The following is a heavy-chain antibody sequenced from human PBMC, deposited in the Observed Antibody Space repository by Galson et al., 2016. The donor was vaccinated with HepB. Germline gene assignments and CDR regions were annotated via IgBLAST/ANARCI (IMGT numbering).Heavy chain of an antibody. CDR1: GGSINSGGYY. CDR2: TYSTGSA. CDR3: ARGVDSSKIGY. J-gene: IGHJ4*02. Sequence: TLSLTCSVSGGSINSGGYYWSWIRQHPGKGLEWIGSTYSTGSAFYNPSLKGRLTVSRDTSRNQLSLSLRSVTAADTAVYYCARGVDSSKIGYWDQGTLVTVSS. V-gene: IGHV4-31*03. D-gene: IGHD6-13*01.